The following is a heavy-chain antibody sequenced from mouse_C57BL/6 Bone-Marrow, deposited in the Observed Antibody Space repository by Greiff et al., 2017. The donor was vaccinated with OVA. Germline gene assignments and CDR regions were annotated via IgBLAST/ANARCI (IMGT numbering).Heavy chain of an antibody. J-gene: IGHJ3*01. V-gene: IGHV1-50*01. CDR1: GYTFTSYW. Sequence: QVQLQQPGAELVKPGASVKLSCKASGYTFTSYWMQWVKQRPGQGLEWIGEIDPSDSYTNYNQKFKGKATLTVDTSSRTAYMQLSSLTSEDSAVYYCAKGIYYDYDGLAYWGQGTLVTVSA. D-gene: IGHD2-4*01. CDR2: IDPSDSYT. CDR3: AKGIYYDYDGLAY.